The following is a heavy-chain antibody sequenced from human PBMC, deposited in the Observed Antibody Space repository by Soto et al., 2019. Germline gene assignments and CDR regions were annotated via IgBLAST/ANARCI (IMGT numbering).Heavy chain of an antibody. J-gene: IGHJ6*02. D-gene: IGHD7-27*01. Sequence: PGGSLRLSCAASGFTFSSYAMSWVRQAPGKGLEWVSAISGSGGSTYYADSVKGRFTISRDNSKNTLYLQMNSLRAEDTAVYYCSKDPTGDPGYYYGMDVWGQGTTVTVSS. CDR1: GFTFSSYA. V-gene: IGHV3-23*01. CDR2: ISGSGGST. CDR3: SKDPTGDPGYYYGMDV.